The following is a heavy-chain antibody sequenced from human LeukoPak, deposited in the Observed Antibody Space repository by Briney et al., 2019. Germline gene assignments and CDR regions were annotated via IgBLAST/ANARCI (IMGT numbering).Heavy chain of an antibody. CDR3: ARHSYYSSGSA. CDR2: IYHSGTT. D-gene: IGHD3-10*01. J-gene: IGHJ5*02. Sequence: SETQSLSCAVYGGSLSADCWSWSRQPPGKGMEWIGEIYHSGTTNYNPSLKSRVTISVDTSKTQFSLKLSSVTAADTAVYYCARHSYYSSGSAWGQGTLVTVSS. V-gene: IGHV4-34*01. CDR1: GGSLSADC.